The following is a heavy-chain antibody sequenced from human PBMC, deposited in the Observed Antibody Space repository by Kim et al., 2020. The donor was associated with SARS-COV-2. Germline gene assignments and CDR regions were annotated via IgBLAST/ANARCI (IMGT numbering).Heavy chain of an antibody. CDR2: ISSSSSYT. CDR3: ARDLRYSSSSYYFDY. J-gene: IGHJ4*02. V-gene: IGHV3-11*05. CDR1: GFTFSDYY. D-gene: IGHD6-13*01. Sequence: GGSLRLSCAASGFTFSDYYMSWIRQAPGKGLEWVSYISSSSSYTNYADSVKGRFTISRDNAKNSLYLQMNSLRAEDTAVYYCARDLRYSSSSYYFDYWGQGTLVTVSS.